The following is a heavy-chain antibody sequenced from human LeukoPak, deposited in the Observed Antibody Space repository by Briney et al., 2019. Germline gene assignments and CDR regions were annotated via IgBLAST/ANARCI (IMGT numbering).Heavy chain of an antibody. D-gene: IGHD6-13*01. V-gene: IGHV3-33*05. CDR1: GFPFSSYG. J-gene: IGHJ6*02. Sequence: GRSLRLSCAASGFPFSSYGMHWVRQAPGKGLELVSFISYDGTNKYYADSVKGRFTISRDNSKNTLYLQTNSLRGDDTGMYFCAKDSSSSNYYYGLDVWGQGTTVTVSS. CDR3: AKDSSSSNYYYGLDV. CDR2: ISYDGTNK.